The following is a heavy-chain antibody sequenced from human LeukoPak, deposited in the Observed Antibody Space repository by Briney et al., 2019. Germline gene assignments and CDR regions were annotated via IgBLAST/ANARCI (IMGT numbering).Heavy chain of an antibody. CDR3: ARDTGTIPGAIWGNWFDP. CDR2: VYNTGSA. CDR1: GGSMNSETHY. V-gene: IGHV4-61*02. D-gene: IGHD4-17*01. J-gene: IGHJ5*02. Sequence: SETLSLTCTVSGGSMNSETHYWSWIRQPAGQGLEWIGRVYNTGSAHYNPSLKRRVTISVDTSKNQFSLNLRSATAADTAVYFCARDTGTIPGAIWGNWFDPWGQGILVTVSS.